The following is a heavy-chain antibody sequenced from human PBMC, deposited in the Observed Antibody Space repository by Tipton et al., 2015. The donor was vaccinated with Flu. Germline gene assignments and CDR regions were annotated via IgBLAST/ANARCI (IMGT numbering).Heavy chain of an antibody. Sequence: TLSLICTVSGGSISSGGYYWSWIRQHPGKGLEWIGYIYYSGSTHYNPSLKSRVTISVDTSKNHFSLKLSSVTAADTAVYYCASYSSSYFDYWGQGTLVTVSS. CDR2: IYYSGST. V-gene: IGHV4-31*03. CDR3: ASYSSSYFDY. J-gene: IGHJ4*02. D-gene: IGHD6-6*01. CDR1: GGSISSGGYY.